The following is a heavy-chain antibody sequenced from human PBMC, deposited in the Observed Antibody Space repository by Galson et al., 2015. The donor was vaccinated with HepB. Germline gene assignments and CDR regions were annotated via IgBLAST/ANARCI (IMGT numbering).Heavy chain of an antibody. CDR1: GFSLSTTGMR. D-gene: IGHD3-10*01. J-gene: IGHJ4*02. CDR3: ARNPPDGSGSYYLYYFDY. CDR2: IDWDGDE. Sequence: PALVKPTQTLTLTCSFSGFSLSTTGMRVNWIRQPPGKALEWLARIDWDGDEFYSTSLKTRLTISKDTSKNQVVLTMTNMDPVDTATYFCARNPPDGSGSYYLYYFDYWGQGTLVTVSS. V-gene: IGHV2-70*04.